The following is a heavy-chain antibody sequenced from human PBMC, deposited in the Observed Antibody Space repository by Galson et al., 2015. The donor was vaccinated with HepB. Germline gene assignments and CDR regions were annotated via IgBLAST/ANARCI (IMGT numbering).Heavy chain of an antibody. V-gene: IGHV3-21*01. CDR2: ISSTSGYI. D-gene: IGHD7-27*01. CDR1: GFTFSNYN. CDR3: ARDPPLGTPFDY. J-gene: IGHJ4*02. Sequence: LRLSCAASGFTFSNYNMNWVRQAPGKGLEWVSSISSTSGYIYYADSVKGRFTVSRDNAKNSLYPQMNSLRAEDTAVYYCARDPPLGTPFDYWGQGTLVTVSS.